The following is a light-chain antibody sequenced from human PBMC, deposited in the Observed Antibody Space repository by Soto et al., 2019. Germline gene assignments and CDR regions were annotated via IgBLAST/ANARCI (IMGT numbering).Light chain of an antibody. J-gene: IGKJ2*01. CDR1: QSISGW. Sequence: DIQMTQSPSTLSASVGETVTVTCRAGQSISGWLAWYQQRPGTAPKLLTYDASSLQSGAPSRFSGGGSGTELPLTISSLQPDDFATYYCQQYDSYPYTFGQGT. CDR3: QQYDSYPYT. V-gene: IGKV1-5*01. CDR2: DAS.